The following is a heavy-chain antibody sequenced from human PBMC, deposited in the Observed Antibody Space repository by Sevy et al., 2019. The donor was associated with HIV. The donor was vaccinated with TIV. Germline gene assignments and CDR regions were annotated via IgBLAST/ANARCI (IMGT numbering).Heavy chain of an antibody. CDR2: ISAYNGNT. J-gene: IGHJ6*02. Sequence: ASVKVSCKASGYTFTSYGISWVRQAPGQGLEWMGWISAYNGNTNYAQKLQGRVTMTTDTSTSTAYMELRSLRSDDAACAYCARDRTGQVHSGGWGYYDYVWATPLAYYYGMDVWGQGTTVTVSS. CDR1: GYTFTSYG. V-gene: IGHV1-18*01. CDR3: ARDRTGQVHSGGWGYYDYVWATPLAYYYGMDV. D-gene: IGHD3-16*01.